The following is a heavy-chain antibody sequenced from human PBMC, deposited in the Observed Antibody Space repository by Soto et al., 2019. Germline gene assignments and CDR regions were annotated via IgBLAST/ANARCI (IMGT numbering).Heavy chain of an antibody. CDR2: ISGSGGST. Sequence: EVQLLESGGGLVQPGGSLRLSCAASGFTFSSYAMSWVRQAPGKGLEWVSAISGSGGSTYYADSVKGRFTISRDNSKNTLYLQMNSLRAEDTAVYYCAKDYVYYDKGGYSYGMDVWGQGTTVTVSS. V-gene: IGHV3-23*01. CDR3: AKDYVYYDKGGYSYGMDV. J-gene: IGHJ6*02. CDR1: GFTFSSYA. D-gene: IGHD3-22*01.